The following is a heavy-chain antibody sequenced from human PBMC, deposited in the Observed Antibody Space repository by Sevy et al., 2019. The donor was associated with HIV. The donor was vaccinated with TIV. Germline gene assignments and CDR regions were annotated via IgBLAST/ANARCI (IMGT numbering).Heavy chain of an antibody. CDR1: GFTFSSYA. J-gene: IGHJ5*02. CDR3: ARDQHDYVGNLRTGWFDP. V-gene: IGHV3-30-3*01. D-gene: IGHD3-16*01. CDR2: ISYDGSNK. Sequence: GGCLRLSCAASGFTFSSYAMHWVRQAPGKGLEWVAVISYDGSNKYYADSVKGRFTISRDNSKSTLYLQMNSLRAEDTAVYYCARDQHDYVGNLRTGWFDPWGQGTLVTVSS.